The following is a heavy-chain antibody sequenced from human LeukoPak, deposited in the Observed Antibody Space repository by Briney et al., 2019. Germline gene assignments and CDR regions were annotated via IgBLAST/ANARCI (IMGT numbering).Heavy chain of an antibody. CDR1: GGSFSGYY. Sequence: SETLSLTCAVYGGSFSGYYWSWIRQPPGKGLEWIGEINHSGSTNYNPSLKSRVTISVDTSKNQFSLKLSSVTAADTAVYYCARGRDHSGSYPPGYYFDYWGQGTLVTVSS. V-gene: IGHV4-34*01. J-gene: IGHJ4*02. D-gene: IGHD1-26*01. CDR2: INHSGST. CDR3: ARGRDHSGSYPPGYYFDY.